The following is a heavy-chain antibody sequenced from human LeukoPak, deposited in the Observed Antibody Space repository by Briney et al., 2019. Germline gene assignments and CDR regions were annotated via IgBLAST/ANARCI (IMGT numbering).Heavy chain of an antibody. D-gene: IGHD7-27*01. Sequence: PGGSLGLSCAACVFTFSSYAMSWVRQAPGKGLEWVSAISGSGGSTYYADSVKGRFTISRDNSKNTLYLQMNSLRAEDTAVYYCASHPILGRGDYWGQGTLVTVSS. CDR3: ASHPILGRGDY. CDR2: ISGSGGST. V-gene: IGHV3-23*01. CDR1: VFTFSSYA. J-gene: IGHJ4*02.